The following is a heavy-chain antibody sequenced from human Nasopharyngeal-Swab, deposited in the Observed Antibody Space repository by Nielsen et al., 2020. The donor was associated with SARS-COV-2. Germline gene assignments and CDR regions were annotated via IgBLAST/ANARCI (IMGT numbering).Heavy chain of an antibody. V-gene: IGHV2-5*02. CDR2: LYWDDDN. J-gene: IGHJ4*02. CDR1: GFSLSTSKVG. D-gene: IGHD6-19*01. CDR3: VHSTGWRLDY. Sequence: SGLTLVIPSPTLTLTCTFSGFSLSTSKVGVSWVRQLPGKALEWIALLYWDDDNRYNPSLKNRITITRDTSKNQVVLTMTNMDPVDTATYYCVHSTGWRLDYWGQGTLVTVSS.